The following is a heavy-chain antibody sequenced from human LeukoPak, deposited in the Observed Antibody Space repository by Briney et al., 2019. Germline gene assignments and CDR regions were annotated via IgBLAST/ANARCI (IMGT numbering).Heavy chain of an antibody. CDR3: ARDLRSAVSTYYYDRGWY. CDR2: IYYSGST. CDR1: GGSISSGAYY. D-gene: IGHD3-22*01. J-gene: IGHJ4*02. Sequence: SQTLSLTCTVSGGSISSGAYYWSWIRQLPGKGLEWIGYIYYSGSTNYNPSLKSRVTISVDTSKNQFSLKLSSVTAADTAVYYCARDLRSAVSTYYYDRGWYWGQGTLVTVSS. V-gene: IGHV4-61*08.